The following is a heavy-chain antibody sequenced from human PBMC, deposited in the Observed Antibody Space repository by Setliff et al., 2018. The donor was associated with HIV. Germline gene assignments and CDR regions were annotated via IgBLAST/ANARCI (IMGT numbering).Heavy chain of an antibody. Sequence: RASVKVSCKSSGYTFLNSGVTWVRQAPGQGLEWMGWISAYNGNTKYAKNFQDRLTLTTDTSTGTAYMTLTSLTSNDTAVFYCGKDHGXXTGDYTDLWGQGTLVTVSS. D-gene: IGHD3-9*01. CDR3: GKDHGXXTGDYTDL. CDR2: ISAYNGNT. J-gene: IGHJ1*01. CDR1: GYTFLNSG. V-gene: IGHV1-18*01.